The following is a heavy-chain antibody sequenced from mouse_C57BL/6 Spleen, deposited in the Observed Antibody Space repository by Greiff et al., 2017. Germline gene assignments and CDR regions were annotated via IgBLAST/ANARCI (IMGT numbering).Heavy chain of an antibody. CDR2: IYPGSGST. J-gene: IGHJ4*01. CDR1: GYTFTSYW. Sequence: QVQLQQPGAELVKPGASVKMSCKASGYTFTSYWIPWVKQRPGQGLEWIGDIYPGSGSTNYNEKFKSKATLTVDTSSSTAYMQLSSLTSEDSAVYYCARGEPCYHAMDCWGQGTTVTVSS. CDR3: ARGEPCYHAMDC. V-gene: IGHV1-55*01.